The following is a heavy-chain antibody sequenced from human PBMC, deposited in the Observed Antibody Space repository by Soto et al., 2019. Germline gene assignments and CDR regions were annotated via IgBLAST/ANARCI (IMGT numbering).Heavy chain of an antibody. J-gene: IGHJ3*02. D-gene: IGHD3-16*01. CDR2: IYYSGST. Sequence: QVQLQESGPGLVKPSETLSLTCTVSGGSISSYYWSWIRQPPGKGLEWIGYIYYSGSTTYNPSLKSRVTISVDTSKNQFSLKLSSVTAADTAVYYCARASEDLFGAFDIWGQGTMVTVSS. V-gene: IGHV4-59*13. CDR1: GGSISSYY. CDR3: ARASEDLFGAFDI.